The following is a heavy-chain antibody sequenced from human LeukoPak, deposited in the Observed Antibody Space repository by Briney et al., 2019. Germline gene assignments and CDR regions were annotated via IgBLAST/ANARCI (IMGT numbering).Heavy chain of an antibody. V-gene: IGHV3-48*01. CDR2: ISSSSSTI. Sequence: PGGSLRLSCAASRFTFTTYGMHWVRQAPGKGLEWVSYISSSSSTIYYADSVKGRFTISRDNAKNSLYLQMNSLRAEDTAVYYCASFGEQWLRSFDYWGQGTLVTVSS. D-gene: IGHD6-19*01. J-gene: IGHJ4*02. CDR1: RFTFTTYG. CDR3: ASFGEQWLRSFDY.